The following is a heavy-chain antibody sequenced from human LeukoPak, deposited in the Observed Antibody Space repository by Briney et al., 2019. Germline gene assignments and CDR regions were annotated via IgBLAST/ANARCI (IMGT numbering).Heavy chain of an antibody. Sequence: GESLKISCKGSGYSFTSYWIGWVRQMPGKGLEWMGIIYRGDSDTRYSPSFQGQVTISADKSISTAYLQWSSLKASDTAMYYCARRYYGSGSYYNWFDPWGQGTLVTVSS. V-gene: IGHV5-51*01. J-gene: IGHJ5*02. CDR2: IYRGDSDT. CDR1: GYSFTSYW. CDR3: ARRYYGSGSYYNWFDP. D-gene: IGHD3-10*01.